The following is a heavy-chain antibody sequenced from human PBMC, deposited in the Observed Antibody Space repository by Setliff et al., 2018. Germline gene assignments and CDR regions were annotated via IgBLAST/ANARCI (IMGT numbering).Heavy chain of an antibody. J-gene: IGHJ3*02. CDR2: INHSGSP. Sequence: SETLSLTCAVYGASFSGTNCSWIRQSPGKGLEWIGEINHTGSTNWIGEINHSGSPNYNPSLKSRVTISVDTSRNQISLTLSSVTAADTAVYYCSRPHGGDYAFDIWGQGTMVTVSS. CDR3: SRPHGGDYAFDI. V-gene: IGHV4-34*01. CDR1: GASFSGTN. D-gene: IGHD4-17*01.